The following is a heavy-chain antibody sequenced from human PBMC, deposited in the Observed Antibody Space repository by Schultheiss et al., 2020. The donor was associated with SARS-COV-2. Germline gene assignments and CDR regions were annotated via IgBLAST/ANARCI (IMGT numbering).Heavy chain of an antibody. V-gene: IGHV1-69*06. Sequence: SVKVSCKASAGTFSSYAISWVRQAPGQGLEWMGGIIPIFGTANYAQKFQGRVTITADKSTSTAYMELSSLRSEDTAVYYCAGADSSSLTYYYYGMDVWGHGTTVTVSS. CDR2: IIPIFGTA. J-gene: IGHJ6*02. D-gene: IGHD6-13*01. CDR1: AGTFSSYA. CDR3: AGADSSSLTYYYYGMDV.